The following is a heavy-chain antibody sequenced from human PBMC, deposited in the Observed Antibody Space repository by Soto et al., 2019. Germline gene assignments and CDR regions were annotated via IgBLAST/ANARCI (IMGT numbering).Heavy chain of an antibody. CDR2: IYWNGIE. Sequence: QITLKESGPTLVKPTQTLTLTCTFSGFSLSSSGVAVGWIRQPPGKALEWLALIYWNGIERYSPSLKSRLTITKDTSKNQVVLTMTNMDPVDTATDFCAHGDPLDFHYWGQGTLVTVSP. D-gene: IGHD3-10*01. J-gene: IGHJ4*02. CDR1: GFSLSSSGVA. V-gene: IGHV2-5*01. CDR3: AHGDPLDFHY.